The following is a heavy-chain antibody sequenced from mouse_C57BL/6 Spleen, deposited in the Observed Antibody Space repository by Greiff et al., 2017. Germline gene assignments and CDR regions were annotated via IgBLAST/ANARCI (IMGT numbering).Heavy chain of an antibody. Sequence: EVKVEESGGGLVKPGGSLKLSCAASGFTFSSYTMSWVRQTPEKRLEWVATISGGGGNTYYPDSVKGRFTISRDNAKNTLYLQMSSLRSEDTALYYCARQEIYYYGSSYGFAYWGQGTLVTVSA. CDR1: GFTFSSYT. D-gene: IGHD1-1*01. V-gene: IGHV5-9*01. J-gene: IGHJ3*01. CDR2: ISGGGGNT. CDR3: ARQEIYYYGSSYGFAY.